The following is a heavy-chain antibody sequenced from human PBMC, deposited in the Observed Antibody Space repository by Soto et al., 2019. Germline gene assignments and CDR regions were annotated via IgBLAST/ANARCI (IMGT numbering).Heavy chain of an antibody. CDR1: GYTFTSYD. Sequence: QAQLVQSGAEVKKPGASVKVSCKASGYTFTSYDINWVRQAPGQGLEGLGWMDPNSGSTGYAQNFQGRVTMTRTISINTAHMELSSLRSEDTAVYYCARERKFDFWRKGLDVWGQGTTVTVSS. V-gene: IGHV1-8*01. CDR2: MDPNSGST. D-gene: IGHD3-3*01. J-gene: IGHJ6*02. CDR3: ARERKFDFWRKGLDV.